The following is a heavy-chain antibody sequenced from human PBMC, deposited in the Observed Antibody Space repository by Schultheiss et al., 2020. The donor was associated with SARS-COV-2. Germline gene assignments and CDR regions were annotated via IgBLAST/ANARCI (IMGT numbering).Heavy chain of an antibody. D-gene: IGHD6-13*01. Sequence: SETLSLTCAVYGGSFSGYYWSWIRQPPGKGLDWIGNIYTSGSTYYNPSLKSRVTISVATSKNQFSLKLSSVTAADTAVYYCARVAAGRVNFDYWGQGTLVTVSS. J-gene: IGHJ4*02. CDR1: GGSFSGYY. V-gene: IGHV4-34*01. CDR2: IYTSGST. CDR3: ARVAAGRVNFDY.